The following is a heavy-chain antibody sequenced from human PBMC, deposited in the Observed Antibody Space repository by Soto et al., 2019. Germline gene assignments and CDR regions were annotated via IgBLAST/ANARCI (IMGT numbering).Heavy chain of an antibody. J-gene: IGHJ5*02. CDR1: VYSFSDYD. Sequence: QVQLVQSGADVKKPGASVKVSCKASVYSFSDYDINWVRQATGQGPEWMGWMNPNSGNTGYAQKFQGRVTMSRITFITTAYMELSSLGSEDTAVYYCARDNKYNWNDEGWFDPWGQGTLVTVSS. V-gene: IGHV1-8*01. CDR3: ARDNKYNWNDEGWFDP. CDR2: MNPNSGNT. D-gene: IGHD1-20*01.